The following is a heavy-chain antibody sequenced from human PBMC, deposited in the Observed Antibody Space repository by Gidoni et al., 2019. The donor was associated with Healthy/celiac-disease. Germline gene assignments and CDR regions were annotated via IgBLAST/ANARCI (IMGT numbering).Heavy chain of an antibody. CDR3: ARDLTAGRNYYYYMDV. Sequence: QVQLQASGPGLVKPSATLSLTCTVSGGSISSYYWSWIRQPPGKGLEWIGYIYYSGRTNYNPSPKSRVTISVDTSKNQFSLKLSSVTAADTAVYYCARDLTAGRNYYYYMDVWGKGTTVTVSS. D-gene: IGHD7-27*01. CDR1: GGSISSYY. CDR2: IYYSGRT. V-gene: IGHV4-59*01. J-gene: IGHJ6*03.